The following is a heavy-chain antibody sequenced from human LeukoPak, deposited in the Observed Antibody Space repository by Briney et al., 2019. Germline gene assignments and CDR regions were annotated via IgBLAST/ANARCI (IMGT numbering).Heavy chain of an antibody. Sequence: GGSLRLSCAASGFTFSSYAMSWVRQAPGKGLEWVANIKQDGSEKYYVDSVKGRFTISRDNAKNSLYLQMNSLRAEDTAVYYCARGVVPAANIDYYYYYMDVWGKGTTVTVSS. D-gene: IGHD2-2*01. J-gene: IGHJ6*03. CDR1: GFTFSSYA. CDR2: IKQDGSEK. V-gene: IGHV3-7*01. CDR3: ARGVVPAANIDYYYYYMDV.